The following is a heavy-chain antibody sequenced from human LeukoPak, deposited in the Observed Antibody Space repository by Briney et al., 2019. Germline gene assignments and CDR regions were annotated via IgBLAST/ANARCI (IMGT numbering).Heavy chain of an antibody. V-gene: IGHV4-34*01. J-gene: IGHJ4*02. Sequence: SETLSLTCAVYGGSFSGYYWSRIRQPPGKGLEWIGEINHSGSTNYNPSLKSQVTISVDPSKNPFSLKLSSVTAADTAVYYCARGPPNRGYSGYVWDYWGQGTLVTVSS. CDR1: GGSFSGYY. CDR2: INHSGST. CDR3: ARGPPNRGYSGYVWDY. D-gene: IGHD5-12*01.